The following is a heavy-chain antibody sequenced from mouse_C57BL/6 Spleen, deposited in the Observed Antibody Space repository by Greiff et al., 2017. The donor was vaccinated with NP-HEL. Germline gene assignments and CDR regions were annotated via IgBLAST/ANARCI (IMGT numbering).Heavy chain of an antibody. V-gene: IGHV1-26*01. CDR2: INPNNGGT. J-gene: IGHJ3*01. Sequence: EVQLQQSGPELVKPGASVKISCKASGYTFTDYYMNWVKQSHGKSLEWIGDINPNNGGTSYNQKFKGKATLTVDKSSSTAYMELRSLTSEDSAVYYCARSYDGGTYWGQGTLVTVSA. CDR3: ARSYDGGTY. CDR1: GYTFTDYY. D-gene: IGHD1-1*01.